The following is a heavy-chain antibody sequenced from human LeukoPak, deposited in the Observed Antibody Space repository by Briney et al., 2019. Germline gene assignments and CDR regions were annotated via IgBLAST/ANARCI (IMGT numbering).Heavy chain of an antibody. D-gene: IGHD3-10*01. J-gene: IGHJ4*02. Sequence: ASVKVSCKASGYTFTSYDINWVRQAPGQGLEWMGWINPNSGGTNYAQKFQGWVTMTRDTSISTAYMELSRLRSDDTAVYYCARAPQKWFGELLYDYWGQGTLVTVSS. V-gene: IGHV1-2*04. CDR3: ARAPQKWFGELLYDY. CDR1: GYTFTSYD. CDR2: INPNSGGT.